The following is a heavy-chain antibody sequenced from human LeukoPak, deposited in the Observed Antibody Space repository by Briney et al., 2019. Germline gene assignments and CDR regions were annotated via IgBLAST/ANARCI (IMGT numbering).Heavy chain of an antibody. Sequence: PSETLSLTCAASGYSISSGYYWGWLRHPPGEGLEWIGSIYHSGSTYYNPSLKSRVTISVDTSKNQFSLRLSSVTAADTAVYYCAHDLIRGRWFDPWGQGTLVTVSS. CDR2: IYHSGST. CDR3: AHDLIRGRWFDP. D-gene: IGHD3-16*01. CDR1: GYSISSGYY. J-gene: IGHJ5*02. V-gene: IGHV4-38-2*01.